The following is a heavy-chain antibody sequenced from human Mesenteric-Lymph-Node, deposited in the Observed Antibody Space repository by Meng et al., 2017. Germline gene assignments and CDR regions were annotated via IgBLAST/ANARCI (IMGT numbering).Heavy chain of an antibody. D-gene: IGHD5-12*01. CDR1: GGSISSGDYY. J-gene: IGHJ4*02. CDR3: ARDLGVATSIAGFVY. V-gene: IGHV4-30-4*01. CDR2: IYYSGST. Sequence: QVQLQESGPGLVKPSHTLSLICTVSGGSISSGDYYWSWIRQPPGKGLEWIGYIYYSGSTYYNPSLKSRVTISVDTSKNQFSLRLSSVTAADTAVYYCARDLGVATSIAGFVYWGQGTLVTVSS.